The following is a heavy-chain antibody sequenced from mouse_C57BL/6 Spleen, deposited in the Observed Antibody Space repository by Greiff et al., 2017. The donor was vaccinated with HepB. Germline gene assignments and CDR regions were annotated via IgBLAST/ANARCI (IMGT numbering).Heavy chain of an antibody. CDR3: ARSVYDGYAMDY. V-gene: IGHV2-6*03. CDR1: GFSLTSYG. CDR2: IWSDGST. J-gene: IGHJ4*01. Sequence: QVQLQQSGPGLVAPSQSLSITCTVSGFSLTSYGVHWVRQPPGKGLEWLVVIWSDGSTTYNSALKSGLSISKDNSKSQVFLKMNSLQTDDTAMYYCARSVYDGYAMDYWGQGTSVTVSS. D-gene: IGHD2-3*01.